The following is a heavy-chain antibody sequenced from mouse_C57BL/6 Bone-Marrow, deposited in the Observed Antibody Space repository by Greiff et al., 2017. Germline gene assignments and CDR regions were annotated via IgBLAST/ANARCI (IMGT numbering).Heavy chain of an antibody. CDR1: GFTFSSYG. CDR2: ISSGGSYT. Sequence: DVMLVESGGDLVKPGGSLKLSCAASGFTFSSYGMSWVRQTPDKRLEWVATISSGGSYTYYPDSVKGRFTISRDNAKNTLYLQMSSLKSEDTAMYYCARQRGYYYGSSPWFAYWGQGTLVTVSA. V-gene: IGHV5-6*02. CDR3: ARQRGYYYGSSPWFAY. D-gene: IGHD1-1*01. J-gene: IGHJ3*01.